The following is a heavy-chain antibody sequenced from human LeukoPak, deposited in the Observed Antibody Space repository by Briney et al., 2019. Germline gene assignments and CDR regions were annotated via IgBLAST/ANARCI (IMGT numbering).Heavy chain of an antibody. CDR1: GFTFSSYS. CDR3: ARDFRYYDFWSGYLDYYYYYMDV. Sequence: PGGSLRLSCAASGFTFSSYSMNWVRQAPGKGLEWVSSISSSSSYIYYADSVKGRFTISRDNAKNSLYLQMNSLRAEDTAVYYCARDFRYYDFWSGYLDYYYYYMDVWGKGTTVTVSS. D-gene: IGHD3-3*01. J-gene: IGHJ6*03. V-gene: IGHV3-21*01. CDR2: ISSSSSYI.